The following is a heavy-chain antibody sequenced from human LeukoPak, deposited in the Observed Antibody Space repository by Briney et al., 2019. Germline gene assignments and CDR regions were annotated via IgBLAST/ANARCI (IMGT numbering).Heavy chain of an antibody. CDR1: GGSISSYY. CDR2: IYYSGST. V-gene: IGHV4-59*01. J-gene: IGHJ3*02. Sequence: PSETLSLTCTVSGGSISSYYWSWMRQPPGKGLEWIGYIYYSGSTNYNPSPKSRVTISVDTSKNQFSLKLSSVTAADTAVYYCTRIRTVAGHPGYDAFDIWGQGTMVTVSS. CDR3: TRIRTVAGHPGYDAFDI. D-gene: IGHD6-19*01.